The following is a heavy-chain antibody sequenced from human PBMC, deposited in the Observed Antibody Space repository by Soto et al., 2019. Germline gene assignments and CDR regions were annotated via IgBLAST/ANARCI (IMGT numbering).Heavy chain of an antibody. CDR1: DDSFSGADYY. Sequence: SETLSLTCTVSDDSFSGADYYWSWIRQPLWKDPEWIGYTYYNGDTKYNPALKSRVTMSVDTSRNHFSLRLSSVTSADTAVYICARGPGYIDGWRTLDFLGRGILVTISS. CDR3: ARGPGYIDGWRTLDF. CDR2: TYYNGDT. J-gene: IGHJ4*02. D-gene: IGHD6-19*01. V-gene: IGHV4-61*03.